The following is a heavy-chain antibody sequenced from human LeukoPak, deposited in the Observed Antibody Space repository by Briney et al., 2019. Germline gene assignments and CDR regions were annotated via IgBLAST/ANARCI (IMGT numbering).Heavy chain of an antibody. CDR2: ISGYNVNT. CDR3: ARAYDNSGHYKRRFDP. Sequence: EASVTVSFKASGYTFTNYGISWVRHAPGQGLEWMGWISGYNVNTKYAQNLQGRVTMTTDTYTSNAYMELSSDDTAVYYCARAYDNSGHYKRRFDPWGEGTLV. V-gene: IGHV1-18*01. D-gene: IGHD3-22*01. J-gene: IGHJ5*02. CDR1: GYTFTNYG.